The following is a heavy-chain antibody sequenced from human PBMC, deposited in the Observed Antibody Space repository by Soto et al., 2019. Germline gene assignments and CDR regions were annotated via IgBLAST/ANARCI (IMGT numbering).Heavy chain of an antibody. V-gene: IGHV4-30-4*01. Sequence: PSETLSLTCTVSGGSISSGDYYWSWIRQPPGKGLEWIGYIYYSGSTYYNPSLKSRLTISVDTSKNQFSLRLSSVTAADTAVYYCAREGYSSSLDCWGQGTLVTVSS. J-gene: IGHJ4*02. D-gene: IGHD6-13*01. CDR2: IYYSGST. CDR1: GGSISSGDYY. CDR3: AREGYSSSLDC.